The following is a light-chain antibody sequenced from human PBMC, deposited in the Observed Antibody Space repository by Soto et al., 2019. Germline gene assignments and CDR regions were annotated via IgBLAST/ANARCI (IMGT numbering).Light chain of an antibody. CDR1: QSISSW. CDR2: KGS. CDR3: QQYNSYSPYT. V-gene: IGKV1-5*03. J-gene: IGKJ2*01. Sequence: DIQMTQSPSTLFASVGDRVTITCRASQSISSWLAWYQQKPGKAPKLLIYKGSSLESGVPSRFSGSGSGSEFTLTISRLQPDDFATYYCQQYNSYSPYTFGQGTKLEIK.